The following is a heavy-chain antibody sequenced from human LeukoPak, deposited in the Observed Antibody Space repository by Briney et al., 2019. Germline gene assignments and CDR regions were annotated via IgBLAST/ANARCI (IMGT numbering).Heavy chain of an antibody. CDR3: ARDPYSSSAPSDY. V-gene: IGHV3-74*01. D-gene: IGHD6-13*01. Sequence: GGSLRLSCAASGFTFSSYWMHWVRQAPGKGQVWVSRINSDGSSTSYADSVKGRFTISRDNAKTTLYLQMNSLRAEDTAVYYCARDPYSSSAPSDYWGQGTLVTVSS. J-gene: IGHJ4*02. CDR1: GFTFSSYW. CDR2: INSDGSST.